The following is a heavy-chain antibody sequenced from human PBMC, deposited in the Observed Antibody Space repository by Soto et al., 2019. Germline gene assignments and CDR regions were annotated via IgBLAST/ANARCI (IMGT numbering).Heavy chain of an antibody. J-gene: IGHJ6*03. CDR1: GFTFSSYA. CDR2: ISGSGGSP. D-gene: IGHD6-6*01. V-gene: IGHV3-23*01. CDR3: AKSVPPRIAAHGVPVDYYYYYMDV. Sequence: GGSLRLSCAASGFTFSSYAMSWVRQAPGKGLEWVSAISGSGGSPYYADSLKGRFTISRENSKNTLYLQMNSLRAEDTAVYYCAKSVPPRIAAHGVPVDYYYYYMDVWGKGTTVTVSS.